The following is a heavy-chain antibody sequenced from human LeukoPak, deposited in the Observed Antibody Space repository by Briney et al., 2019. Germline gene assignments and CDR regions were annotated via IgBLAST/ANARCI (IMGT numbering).Heavy chain of an antibody. CDR2: INPNSGGT. V-gene: IGHV1-2*02. CDR1: GYTFTGYY. D-gene: IGHD4-17*01. Sequence: EASVKVSCKASGYTFTGYYMHWVRQAPGQGLEWMGWINPNSGGTNYAQKFQGRVTMTRDTSISTAYMELSRLRSDDTAVCYCARVPYGDYGDDAFDIWGQGTMVTVSS. J-gene: IGHJ3*02. CDR3: ARVPYGDYGDDAFDI.